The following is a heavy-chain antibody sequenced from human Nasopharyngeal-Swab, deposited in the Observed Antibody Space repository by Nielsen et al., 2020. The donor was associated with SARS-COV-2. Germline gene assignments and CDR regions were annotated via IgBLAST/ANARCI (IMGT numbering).Heavy chain of an antibody. Sequence: GGSLRLSCAASGFTFSSYAMSWVRQAPGKGLEWVSVIYSGGSSTYYADSVKGRFTISRDSAKNSLYLQMNSLRAEDTALYYCRGWLTTFDIWGQGTLVTVSS. D-gene: IGHD3-22*01. J-gene: IGHJ3*02. CDR3: RGWLTTFDI. CDR1: GFTFSSYA. CDR2: IYSGGSST. V-gene: IGHV3-23*03.